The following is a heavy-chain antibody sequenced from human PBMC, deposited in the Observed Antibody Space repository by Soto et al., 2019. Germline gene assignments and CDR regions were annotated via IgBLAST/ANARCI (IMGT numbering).Heavy chain of an antibody. CDR1: GYTFTSYD. D-gene: IGHD5-18*01. J-gene: IGHJ6*02. Sequence: ASVKVSCKASGYTFTSYDINWVRQATGQGLEWMGWMNPNSGNTGYAQKFQGRVTMTRNTSISTAYMELSSLRSEDTAVYYCARGSYSYCYWHYYYYGMDVWGQGTTVTVSS. CDR2: MNPNSGNT. V-gene: IGHV1-8*01. CDR3: ARGSYSYCYWHYYYYGMDV.